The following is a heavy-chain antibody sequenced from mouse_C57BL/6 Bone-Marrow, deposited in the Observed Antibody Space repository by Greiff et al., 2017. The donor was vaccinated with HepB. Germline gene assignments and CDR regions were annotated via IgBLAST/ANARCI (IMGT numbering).Heavy chain of an antibody. J-gene: IGHJ4*01. D-gene: IGHD1-1*01. V-gene: IGHV1-55*01. CDR3: ARSTTVVHYYAMDY. CDR2: IYPGSGST. Sequence: QVQLKQPGAELVKPGASVKMSCKASGYTFTSYWITWVKQRPGQGLEWIGDIYPGSGSTNYNEKFKSKATLTVDTSSRTAYMQLSSLTSEDSAVYYCARSTTVVHYYAMDYWGQGTSVTVSS. CDR1: GYTFTSYW.